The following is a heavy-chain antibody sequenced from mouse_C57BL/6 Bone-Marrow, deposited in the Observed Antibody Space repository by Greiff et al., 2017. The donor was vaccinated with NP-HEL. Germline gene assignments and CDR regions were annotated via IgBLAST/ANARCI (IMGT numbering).Heavy chain of an antibody. D-gene: IGHD2-1*01. J-gene: IGHJ4*01. CDR3: ARQLLFYAMDD. V-gene: IGHV5-12*01. CDR1: GFTFSDYS. Sequence: DVKLVESGGGLVQPGGSLKLSCAASGFTFSDYSMSWVRQTPEKRLEWVAYLSNGGGSTYYPATVKGRFTISRDNAKNTLYLQMSRLKSEDTAMYYCARQLLFYAMDDWGKGTSVTVSS. CDR2: LSNGGGST.